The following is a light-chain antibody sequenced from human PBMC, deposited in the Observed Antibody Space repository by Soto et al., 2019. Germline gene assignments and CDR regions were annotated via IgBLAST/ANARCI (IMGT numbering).Light chain of an antibody. CDR3: CSYAGSYTYV. CDR2: DVS. CDR1: SSDVGGYNY. V-gene: IGLV2-11*01. Sequence: QSALTQPRSVSASPGQSVTISCTGTSSDVGGYNYVSWFQQHPGKAPKVMIYDVSKRPSGVPDRFSGSKSGNTASLTISGLQAEDEADYYCCSYAGSYTYVFGPGTKVTV. J-gene: IGLJ1*01.